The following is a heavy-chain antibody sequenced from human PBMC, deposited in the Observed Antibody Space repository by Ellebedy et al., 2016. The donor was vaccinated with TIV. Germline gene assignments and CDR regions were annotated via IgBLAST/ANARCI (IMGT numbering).Heavy chain of an antibody. D-gene: IGHD2-15*01. CDR1: GYTFTGYY. Sequence: ASVKVSXXASGYTFTGYYMHWVRQAPGQGLEWMGWINPNSGGTNYAQKFQGRVTMTRDTSISTAYMELSRLRSDDTAVYYCARDSNIVVVVAATDFDFWGQGTLVTVSS. CDR2: INPNSGGT. CDR3: ARDSNIVVVVAATDFDF. J-gene: IGHJ4*02. V-gene: IGHV1-2*02.